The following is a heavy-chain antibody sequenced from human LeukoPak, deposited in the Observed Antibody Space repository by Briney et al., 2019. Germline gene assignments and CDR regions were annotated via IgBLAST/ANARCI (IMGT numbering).Heavy chain of an antibody. D-gene: IGHD6-19*01. CDR3: ARSSSGWLNWFDP. Sequence: GGSLRLSCAASGFTFSDYYMSWIRQAPGKGLEWVSYISSSGSTIYYADSVKGRFTISRDNAKNSLYLQMNSLRAEDTAAYYCARSSSGWLNWFDPWGQGTLVTVSS. CDR1: GFTFSDYY. J-gene: IGHJ5*02. V-gene: IGHV3-11*01. CDR2: ISSSGSTI.